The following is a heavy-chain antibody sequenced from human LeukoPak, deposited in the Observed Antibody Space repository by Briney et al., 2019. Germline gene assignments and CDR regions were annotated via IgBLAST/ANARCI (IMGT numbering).Heavy chain of an antibody. D-gene: IGHD1-26*01. CDR2: INAGNGNT. V-gene: IGHV1-3*01. Sequence: ASVKVSCKASGYTFTSYAMHWVRQAPGQRLEWMGWINAGNGNTKYSQMFQGRVTITRDTSASTAYMELSSLRSEDTAVYYCAVSGSYFDYYGMDVWGQGTTVTVSS. CDR1: GYTFTSYA. CDR3: AVSGSYFDYYGMDV. J-gene: IGHJ6*02.